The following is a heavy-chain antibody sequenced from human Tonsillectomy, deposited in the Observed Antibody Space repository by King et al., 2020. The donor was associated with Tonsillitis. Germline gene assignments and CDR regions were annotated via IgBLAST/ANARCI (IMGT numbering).Heavy chain of an antibody. CDR1: GDSLTSGGYF. J-gene: IGHJ4*02. Sequence: VQLQESGPGLVRPSQTLSLICSVSGDSLTSGGYFWSWIRQHPDKGLEWIGSIYHSGPTYHTPSLRSRLFMSVATPKNQFSLRLTSVTAADTAVYYCARNRDYGDYVDFWGQGTLVAVSS. CDR3: ARNRDYGDYVDF. D-gene: IGHD4-17*01. CDR2: IYHSGPT. V-gene: IGHV4-31*03.